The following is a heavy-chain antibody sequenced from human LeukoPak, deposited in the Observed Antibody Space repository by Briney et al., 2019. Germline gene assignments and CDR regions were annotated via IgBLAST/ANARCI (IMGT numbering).Heavy chain of an antibody. CDR1: GFTFSSYA. V-gene: IGHV3-23*01. CDR2: ISGSGCST. D-gene: IGHD3-22*01. J-gene: IGHJ4*02. CDR3: AKGLRYYGA. Sequence: PGGSLTLSCAASGFTFSSYAMSWVRQPPGKGLEWVAAISGSGCSTYYADSVKGRFTISRDNSKNPLYLQMNSLRAEDTAVYYCAKGLRYYGAWGQGTLVTVSS.